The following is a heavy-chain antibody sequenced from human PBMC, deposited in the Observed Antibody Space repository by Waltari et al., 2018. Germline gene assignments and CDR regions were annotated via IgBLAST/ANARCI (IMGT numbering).Heavy chain of an antibody. CDR1: GGSISSXSFY. Sequence: QLQLQXSGPGLVRPSETLSLTXTVSGGSISSXSFYWGWVRQPPGKGLEWIGLIYYSGTTHYSPSLKRRVTISXDTSKSHFSLNLNSVXXADTAVXYCVRGTPYGDFLDSXGQGTLVAVSS. CDR2: IYYSGTT. CDR3: VRGTPYGDFLDS. V-gene: IGHV4-39*07. J-gene: IGHJ4*02. D-gene: IGHD4-17*01.